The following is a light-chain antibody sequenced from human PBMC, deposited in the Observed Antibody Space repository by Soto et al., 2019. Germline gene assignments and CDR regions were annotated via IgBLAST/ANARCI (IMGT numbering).Light chain of an antibody. CDR1: SSDVGGYNY. V-gene: IGLV2-14*01. CDR2: EVS. CDR3: ASYRSTGALV. J-gene: IGLJ3*02. Sequence: QAVVTQPASVSGSPGQSITISCTGTSSDVGGYNYVSWYQQHPGKAPKLMIYEVSNRPSGVSNRFYGSKSGNTASLTISGLQAEDEADYYCASYRSTGALVFGGGTKLTVL.